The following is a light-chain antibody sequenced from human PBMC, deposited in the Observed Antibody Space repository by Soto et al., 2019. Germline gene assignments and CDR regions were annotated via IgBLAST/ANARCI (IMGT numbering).Light chain of an antibody. V-gene: IGKV3-15*01. CDR1: QSVSSN. CDR3: QQYNNWPGT. Sequence: VMTQSPATLSVSPGERATLSCRASQSVSSNLAWYQQKPGQAPRVLIYGASTRATGIPARFSGSGSGTEFTLTISSLQSEDFEVYYCQQYNNWPGTFGQGTKV. CDR2: GAS. J-gene: IGKJ1*01.